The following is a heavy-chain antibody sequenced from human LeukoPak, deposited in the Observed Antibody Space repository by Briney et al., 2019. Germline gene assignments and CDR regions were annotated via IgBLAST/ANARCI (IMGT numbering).Heavy chain of an antibody. CDR3: AREVNDDYVWGSYRYTRGYFDY. CDR2: IFTGGST. J-gene: IGHJ4*02. CDR1: GDSVNGGTFY. D-gene: IGHD3-16*02. V-gene: IGHV4-61*02. Sequence: PSETLSLTCTVSGDSVNGGTFYWSWIRQPAGKGLEWVGRIFTGGSTNYNPSLKSRVTISLDTSRNHLSLKLSSVTAADTAVYYCAREVNDDYVWGSYRYTRGYFDYWGQGTLVTVSS.